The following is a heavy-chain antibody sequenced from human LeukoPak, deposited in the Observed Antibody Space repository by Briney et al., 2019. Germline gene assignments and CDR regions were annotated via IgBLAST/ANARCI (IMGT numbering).Heavy chain of an antibody. V-gene: IGHV3-49*03. CDR1: GFTFGDYV. CDR3: SRDGSGSYVFDY. Sequence: GGSLRLSCTASGFTFGDYVMTWFRQAPGKGLEWVGFIRSKIFGGTTEYAASVKGRFTISRDDSKSIAYLQMNSLKTEDTAVYYCSRDGSGSYVFDYWGQGTLVIVSS. J-gene: IGHJ4*02. CDR2: IRSKIFGGTT. D-gene: IGHD3-10*01.